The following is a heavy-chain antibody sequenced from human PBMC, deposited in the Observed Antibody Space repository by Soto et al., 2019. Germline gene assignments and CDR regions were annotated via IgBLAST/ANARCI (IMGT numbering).Heavy chain of an antibody. D-gene: IGHD3-3*02. J-gene: IGHJ3*02. CDR1: GDSISSSNSH. CDR3: VRYARINMKPYSPERFHI. V-gene: IGHV4-39*01. CDR2: VYYGGAIFYSGNI. Sequence: PSETLSLTCTVSGDSISSSNSHWGWTRQPPGKGLEYIGSVYYGGAIFYSGNIYYNPSLKSRVTISVDTSKNQFSLRLSSAPDADTGVYYCVRYARINMKPYSPERFHIWGQGKMVTVSS.